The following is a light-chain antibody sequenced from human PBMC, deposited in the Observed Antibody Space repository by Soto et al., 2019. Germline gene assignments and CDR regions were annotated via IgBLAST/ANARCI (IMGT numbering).Light chain of an antibody. J-gene: IGKJ1*01. CDR1: QSLVDSEGNSY. V-gene: IGKV2-24*01. CDR3: MQATQFPWT. Sequence: IVVTQTPLSSAVTLGQPASISCRSSQSLVDSEGNSYLSWLHQRPGPPPRLLIYKISNRRSGVPDRFSGSGAGTVFTLRITRVEAEDVGLYYCMQATQFPWTLGQGTTVDIK. CDR2: KIS.